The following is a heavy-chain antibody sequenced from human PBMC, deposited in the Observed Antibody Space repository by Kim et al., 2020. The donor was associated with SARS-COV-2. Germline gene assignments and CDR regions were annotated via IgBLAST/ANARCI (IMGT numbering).Heavy chain of an antibody. V-gene: IGHV4-34*01. Sequence: SETLSLTCAVYGGSFSGYYWSWIRQPPGKGLEWIGEINHSGSTNYNPSLKSRVTISIDTSKNQFTLKLSSVTAADTAVYYCARGRLATIFGVDSFRYSMHVWGQGPTFTVSS. CDR2: INHSGST. CDR1: GGSFSGYY. D-gene: IGHD3-3*01. J-gene: IGHJ6*02. CDR3: ARGRLATIFGVDSFRYSMHV.